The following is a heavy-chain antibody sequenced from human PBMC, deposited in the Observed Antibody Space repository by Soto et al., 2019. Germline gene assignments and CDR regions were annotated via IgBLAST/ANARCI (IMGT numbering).Heavy chain of an antibody. J-gene: IGHJ3*02. V-gene: IGHV3-20*04. CDR2: INWNGGST. Sequence: GSLRLSCAASGFTFDDYGMSWVRQAPGKGLEWVSGINWNGGSTGYADSVKGRFTISRDNAKNSLYMQMNSLRAEDTAVYYCVYPYSGSYLGDDAFDIWGQGTMVTVSS. CDR3: VYPYSGSYLGDDAFDI. D-gene: IGHD1-26*01. CDR1: GFTFDDYG.